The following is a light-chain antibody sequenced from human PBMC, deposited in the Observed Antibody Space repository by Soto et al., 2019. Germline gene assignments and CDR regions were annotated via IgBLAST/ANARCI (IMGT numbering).Light chain of an antibody. J-gene: IGKJ5*01. CDR3: QQRSNWPPEIT. V-gene: IGKV3-11*01. Sequence: EIVLTLSPGTLSLTTRDRAPLSCRASQRVSTFLAWYQQKPGQAPRLLIYDASNRATGIPARFSGSGSGTDFTLTISSLEPEDFAVYYCQQRSNWPPEITFGQGTRLEIK. CDR1: QRVSTF. CDR2: DAS.